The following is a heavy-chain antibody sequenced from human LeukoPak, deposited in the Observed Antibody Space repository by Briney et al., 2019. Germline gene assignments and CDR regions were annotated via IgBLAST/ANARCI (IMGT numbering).Heavy chain of an antibody. V-gene: IGHV1-69*13. CDR1: GGTFSNYG. CDR2: IIPIFGTG. Sequence: ASVKVSCKASGGTFSNYGISWVRQAPGQGLEWMGGIIPIFGTGNYAQKFQGRVTITADESTSTAYMELSSLRSEDTAVYYCAGGGYDILTYPYYYYYMDVWGKGTTVTISS. D-gene: IGHD3-9*01. J-gene: IGHJ6*03. CDR3: AGGGYDILTYPYYYYYMDV.